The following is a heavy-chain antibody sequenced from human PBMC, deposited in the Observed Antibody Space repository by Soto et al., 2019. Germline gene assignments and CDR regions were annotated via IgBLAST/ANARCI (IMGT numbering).Heavy chain of an antibody. D-gene: IGHD4-17*01. Sequence: PSETLSLTCSVSGDSSSSYYWIWIRQPPGKGLEWIGYIYYRGNTNYNPSLKSRLTMSVDTPKIQFSLRLSSVTAADTAVYYCARDREATTPYYYAMDVWGQGTTVTVSS. CDR3: ARDREATTPYYYAMDV. J-gene: IGHJ6*02. V-gene: IGHV4-59*01. CDR2: IYYRGNT. CDR1: GDSSSSYY.